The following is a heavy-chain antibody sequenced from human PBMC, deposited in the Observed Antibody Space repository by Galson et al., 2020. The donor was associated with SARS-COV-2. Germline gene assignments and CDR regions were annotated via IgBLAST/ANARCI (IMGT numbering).Heavy chain of an antibody. CDR1: GESVSSNSAA. V-gene: IGHV6-1*01. CDR2: TYYRSKWYN. Sequence: SQTLSLTCAISGESVSSNSAAWNWVRQSPSRGLEWLGRTYYRSKWYNDYAVSLKSRITINPDTSKNQFSLQLNSVTPDDTAVYYCSRDKEYSSLWYMVYWGQGTLVTVAS. CDR3: SRDKEYSSLWYMVY. J-gene: IGHJ4*02. D-gene: IGHD6-19*01.